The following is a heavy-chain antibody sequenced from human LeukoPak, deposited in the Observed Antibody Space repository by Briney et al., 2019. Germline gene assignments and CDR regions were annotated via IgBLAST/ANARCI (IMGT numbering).Heavy chain of an antibody. CDR3: ARHGYYYYMDV. J-gene: IGHJ6*03. CDR1: SGSISRSSYY. CDR2: IYSSGST. V-gene: IGHV4-39*01. Sequence: PSETLSLTCTVSSGSISRSSYYWGWIRQPPGKGLEWVGSIYSSGSTYYDPSLKSRVTISVDTPKNQFSLKLSSVTAADTAVYYCARHGYYYYMDVWGKGTTVTVSS.